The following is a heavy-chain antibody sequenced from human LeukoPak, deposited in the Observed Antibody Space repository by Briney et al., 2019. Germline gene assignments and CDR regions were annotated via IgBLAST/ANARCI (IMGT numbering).Heavy chain of an antibody. CDR1: GFTFSSYW. V-gene: IGHV4-39*01. Sequence: PGGSLRLSCAASGFTFSSYWMSWVRQPPGKGLEWIGSIYYSGSTYYNPSLKSRVTISVDTSKNQFSLKLSSVTAADTAVYYCASYYYDSSAYYGPFDYWGQGTLVTVSS. CDR3: ASYYYDSSAYYGPFDY. J-gene: IGHJ4*02. D-gene: IGHD3-22*01. CDR2: IYYSGST.